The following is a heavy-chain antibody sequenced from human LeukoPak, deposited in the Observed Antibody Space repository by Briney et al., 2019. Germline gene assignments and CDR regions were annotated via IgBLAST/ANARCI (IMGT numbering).Heavy chain of an antibody. V-gene: IGHV4-39*01. CDR3: ARLGSSTNLYYFDY. J-gene: IGHJ4*02. CDR2: IYQSGST. CDR1: GGSISSSSYY. D-gene: IGHD2-2*01. Sequence: SETLSVNCTVSGGSISSSSYYWGWIRQPPGKGLEWIGSIYQSGSTQYNPSLKSRVTIFVDTSKNQFSLKLSSVTAADTAVYYCARLGSSTNLYYFDYWGQGTLVTVSS.